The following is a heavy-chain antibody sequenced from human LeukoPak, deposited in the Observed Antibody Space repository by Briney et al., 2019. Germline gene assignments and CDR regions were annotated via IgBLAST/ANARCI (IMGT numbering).Heavy chain of an antibody. CDR3: ARVVGLTGYSSNWYSGYYYYMDV. J-gene: IGHJ6*03. V-gene: IGHV1-69*06. CDR1: GGTFSSYA. D-gene: IGHD6-13*01. CDR2: IIPIFGTT. Sequence: ASVEVSCKTSGGTFSSYAITWVRQTPGQGLEWMGGIIPIFGTTNYAQKFQDRVTITADKSTSTAYMKLSSLRSEDTAVYYCARVVGLTGYSSNWYSGYYYYMDVWGKGTTVTVSS.